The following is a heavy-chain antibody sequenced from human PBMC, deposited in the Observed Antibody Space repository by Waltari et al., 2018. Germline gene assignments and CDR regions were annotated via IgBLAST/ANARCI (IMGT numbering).Heavy chain of an antibody. D-gene: IGHD6-19*01. J-gene: IGHJ4*02. Sequence: EVQLVESGGGLVQPGGSLRLSCAASGFTFRSYWMSWVRQAPGKGLEWVANIKQDGSEKYYVDSVKGRFTISRDNAKNSLYLQMNSLRAEDTAVYYCAREGYSSGCVDYWGQGTLVTVSS. CDR3: AREGYSSGCVDY. CDR2: IKQDGSEK. CDR1: GFTFRSYW. V-gene: IGHV3-7*01.